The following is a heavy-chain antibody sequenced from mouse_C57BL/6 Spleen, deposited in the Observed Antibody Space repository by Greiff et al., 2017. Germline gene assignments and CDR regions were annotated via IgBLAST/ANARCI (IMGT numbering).Heavy chain of an antibody. CDR3: ARGLIYDGYYYAMYY. V-gene: IGHV1-80*01. J-gene: IGHJ4*01. D-gene: IGHD2-3*01. Sequence: QVQLQQSGAELVKPGASVKISCKASGYAFSSYWMNWVKQRPGKGLEWIGQIYPGDGDTNYNGKFKGKATLTADKSSSTAYMQLSSLTSEDSAVYFCARGLIYDGYYYAMYYWGQGTSVTVSS. CDR2: IYPGDGDT. CDR1: GYAFSSYW.